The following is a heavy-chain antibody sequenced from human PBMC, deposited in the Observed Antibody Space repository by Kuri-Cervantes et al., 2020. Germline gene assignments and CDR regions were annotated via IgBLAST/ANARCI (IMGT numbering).Heavy chain of an antibody. Sequence: ASVKVSCKASGYNFISYYMHWVRQAPGQGLEWLGIINPTGGSTDYAQKFQGRVTLTRDTSTSTVYMELSSLRSDDTAVYYCARGARRTSNWFDPWGQGTLVTVSS. V-gene: IGHV1-46*01. J-gene: IGHJ5*02. D-gene: IGHD3-16*01. CDR2: INPTGGST. CDR3: ARGARRTSNWFDP. CDR1: GYNFISYY.